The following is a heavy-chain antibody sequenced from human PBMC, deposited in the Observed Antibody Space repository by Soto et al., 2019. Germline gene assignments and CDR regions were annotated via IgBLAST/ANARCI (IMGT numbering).Heavy chain of an antibody. CDR1: GGTFSSYA. Sequence: SVKVSCKASGGTFSSYAISWVRQAPGQGLEWMGGIIPIFGTANYAQKFQGRVTITADESTSTAYMELSSLRSEDTAVYYCARDRGYSGYVHDAFDIWGQGTMVTVSS. D-gene: IGHD5-12*01. V-gene: IGHV1-69*13. CDR3: ARDRGYSGYVHDAFDI. CDR2: IIPIFGTA. J-gene: IGHJ3*02.